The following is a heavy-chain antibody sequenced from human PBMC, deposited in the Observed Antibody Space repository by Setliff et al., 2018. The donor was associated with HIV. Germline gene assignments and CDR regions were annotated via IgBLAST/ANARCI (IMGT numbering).Heavy chain of an antibody. D-gene: IGHD3-3*01. CDR1: GDSISSSNYF. CDR2: FHPSGST. Sequence: PSETLSLTCDVSGDSISSSNYFWGWIRQPPGKGLEWIGSFHPSGSTSYNPSLRSRVTLSVDTSKNQFSLKLSSVTAADTAVYYCAKDFPFAVVMGVSNWGQGTLVTVSS. V-gene: IGHV4-39*07. J-gene: IGHJ4*02. CDR3: AKDFPFAVVMGVSN.